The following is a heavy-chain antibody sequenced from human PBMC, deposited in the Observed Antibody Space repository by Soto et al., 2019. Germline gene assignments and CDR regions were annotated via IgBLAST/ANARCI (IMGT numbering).Heavy chain of an antibody. CDR3: ARGFFDTSTGHSNPFDI. D-gene: IGHD3-22*01. CDR1: GASISSSY. V-gene: IGHV4-59*01. CDR2: VYCTGKT. Sequence: SETLSLTCTVSGASISSSYWSWIRQSPGKGLEWIAYVYCTGKTNYNPSLSGRVTVSVDTSKNQLSLKLTSVTAADTAVYYCARGFFDTSTGHSNPFDIWGQGTMVTVSS. J-gene: IGHJ3*02.